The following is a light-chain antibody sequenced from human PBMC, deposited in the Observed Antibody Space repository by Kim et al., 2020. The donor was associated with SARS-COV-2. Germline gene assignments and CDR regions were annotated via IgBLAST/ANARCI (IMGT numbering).Light chain of an antibody. V-gene: IGLV10-54*01. CDR2: RNN. CDR1: SNNVGDQG. Sequence: QTATLTWTGSSNNVGDQGATWLEKHRRHPTKLLSHRNNNRPSGISEGLSATRSGNTASLTITGLQPEDEADYYCTAWERNLNAWVFGGGTQLTVL. CDR3: TAWERNLNAWV. J-gene: IGLJ3*02.